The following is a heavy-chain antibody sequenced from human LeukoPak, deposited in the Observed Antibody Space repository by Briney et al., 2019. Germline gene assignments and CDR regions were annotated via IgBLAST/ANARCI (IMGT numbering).Heavy chain of an antibody. Sequence: PGGSLRLSCAASGFTFSSYAMHWVRQAPGKGLEYVSAISSNGGSTYYANSVKGRFTISRDNSKNTLYLQMGSLRAEDMAVYYCARALTEGLLWFGELFVGNWFDPWGQGTLVTVSS. CDR3: ARALTEGLLWFGELFVGNWFDP. J-gene: IGHJ5*02. V-gene: IGHV3-64*01. CDR1: GFTFSSYA. D-gene: IGHD3-10*01. CDR2: ISSNGGST.